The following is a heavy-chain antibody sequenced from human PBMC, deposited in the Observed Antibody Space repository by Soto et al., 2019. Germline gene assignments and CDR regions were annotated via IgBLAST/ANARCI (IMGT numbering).Heavy chain of an antibody. CDR1: GYTFTSYG. D-gene: IGHD3-22*01. J-gene: IGHJ4*01. CDR3: ARAYDSSDYLPV. Sequence: GASVKVSCNASGYTFTSYGISWVRQAPGQGLEWMGWITAHNGNTNYAQKLQGRVTMTTDTSTSTAYMEVRSLRSDDTAVYFCARAYDSSDYLPVWGRGTLATVSS. V-gene: IGHV1-18*01. CDR2: ITAHNGNT.